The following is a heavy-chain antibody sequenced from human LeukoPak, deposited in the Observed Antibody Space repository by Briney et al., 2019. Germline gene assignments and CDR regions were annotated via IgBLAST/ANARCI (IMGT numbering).Heavy chain of an antibody. V-gene: IGHV3-11*01. D-gene: IGHD2-2*01. CDR2: ISSSGSTE. Sequence: PGGSLRLSCAASGFTFSDYYMSWIRQAPGKGLEWVSYISSSGSTEYYADSVKGRFTISRDNAKNSLYLQMNSLRAEDTAVYYCARAGYCSSTSCYARAPIDYWGQGTLVTVSS. CDR3: ARAGYCSSTSCYARAPIDY. J-gene: IGHJ4*02. CDR1: GFTFSDYY.